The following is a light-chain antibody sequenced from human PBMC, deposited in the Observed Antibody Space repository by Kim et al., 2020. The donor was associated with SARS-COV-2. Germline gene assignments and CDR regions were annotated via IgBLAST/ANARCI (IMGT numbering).Light chain of an antibody. V-gene: IGKV3-20*01. CDR2: GAS. Sequence: APGERATLSCRASQSLRNNYLAWYQLRPGQAPRLLIFGASARATGTPDRFSGGGSGTDFTLTISRLEPDDFAVYFCQQYDTTPWTFGQGTKVDIK. CDR3: QQYDTTPWT. J-gene: IGKJ1*01. CDR1: QSLRNNY.